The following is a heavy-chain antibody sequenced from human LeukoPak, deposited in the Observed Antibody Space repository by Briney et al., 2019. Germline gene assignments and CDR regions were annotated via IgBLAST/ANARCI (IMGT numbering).Heavy chain of an antibody. CDR1: GGSISSSSYY. D-gene: IGHD3-10*01. J-gene: IGHJ4*02. CDR3: ASSSTSDYYGSGSYYY. Sequence: SETLSLTCTVSGGSISSSSYYWGWIRQPPGKGLEWIGSIYYSGSTYYNPSLKSRVTISVDTSKNQFSLKLSSVTAADTAVYYCASSSTSDYYGSGSYYYWGQGTLVTVSS. CDR2: IYYSGST. V-gene: IGHV4-39*01.